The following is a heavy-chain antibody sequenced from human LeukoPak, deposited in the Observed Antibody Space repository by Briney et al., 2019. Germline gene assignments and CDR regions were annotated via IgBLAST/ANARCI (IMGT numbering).Heavy chain of an antibody. J-gene: IGHJ4*02. V-gene: IGHV4-39*07. D-gene: IGHD5-12*01. Sequence: SETLSLTCSVSSVSISSTNYFWGWIRQPPGKGLEWIGGLLYSGFTYYHPSLKSRVSISVDTSKNQFSLKLTSVTAADTAVYFCFADRGVDQGDSWGQGTLVTVSS. CDR3: FADRGVDQGDS. CDR1: SVSISSTNYF. CDR2: LLYSGFT.